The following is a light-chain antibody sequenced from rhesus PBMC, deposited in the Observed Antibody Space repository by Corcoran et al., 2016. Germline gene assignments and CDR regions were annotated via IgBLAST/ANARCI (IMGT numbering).Light chain of an antibody. CDR3: QQYKNYPLT. Sequence: DIQMTQSPSSLSASVGDTVTITCRTSQGISTYLNWFQQKPGKAPKLLIFAATTLQSGVPSRFSGSSSWTDFTLAISSLRPDDFATYYCQQYKNYPLTFGPGSKLDIK. CDR2: AAT. V-gene: IGKV1-28*02. J-gene: IGKJ3*01. CDR1: QGISTY.